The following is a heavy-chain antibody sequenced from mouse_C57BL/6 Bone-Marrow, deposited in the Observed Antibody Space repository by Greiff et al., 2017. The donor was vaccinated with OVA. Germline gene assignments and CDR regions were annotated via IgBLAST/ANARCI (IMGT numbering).Heavy chain of an antibody. CDR3: VRAGDYGYYFDY. CDR1: GFTFNTYA. Sequence: VQLKESGGGLVQPKGSLKLSCAASGFTFNTYAMHWVRPAPGKGLEWVARIRSKSSNYATYYADSVKDRLTISRDDSQSMLYLQMNNLKTEDTAMYYCVRAGDYGYYFDYWGQGTTLTVSS. D-gene: IGHD2-4*01. V-gene: IGHV10-3*01. J-gene: IGHJ2*01. CDR2: IRSKSSNYAT.